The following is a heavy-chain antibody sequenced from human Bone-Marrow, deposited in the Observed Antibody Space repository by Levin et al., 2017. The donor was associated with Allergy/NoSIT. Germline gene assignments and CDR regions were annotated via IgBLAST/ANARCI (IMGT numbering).Heavy chain of an antibody. D-gene: IGHD6-6*01. V-gene: IGHV3-30*18. Sequence: GESLKISCAASGFTFRSYGFHWVRQAPGKGLEWVAFTSYDGSDKHYADSVKGRFTISRDNSKNTVYLQMNSLRVEDTAVYYCAKVHIAARPNWFDPWGQGTLVTVSS. CDR3: AKVHIAARPNWFDP. CDR1: GFTFRSYG. CDR2: TSYDGSDK. J-gene: IGHJ5*02.